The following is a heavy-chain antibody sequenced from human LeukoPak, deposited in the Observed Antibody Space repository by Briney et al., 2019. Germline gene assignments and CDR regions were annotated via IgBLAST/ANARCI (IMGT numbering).Heavy chain of an antibody. Sequence: SETLSLTCAVSGGSISSGGYSWSWIRQPPGKGLEWIGYIYYSGSTYYNPSLKSRVIISVDTSKNQFSLKLSSVTAADTAVYYCAREIRGYCSSTSCYTWFDPWGQGTLVTVSS. V-gene: IGHV4-31*11. D-gene: IGHD2-2*02. J-gene: IGHJ5*02. CDR2: IYYSGST. CDR1: GGSISSGGYS. CDR3: AREIRGYCSSTSCYTWFDP.